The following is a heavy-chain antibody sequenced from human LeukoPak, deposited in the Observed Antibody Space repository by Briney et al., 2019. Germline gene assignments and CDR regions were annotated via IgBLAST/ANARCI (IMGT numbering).Heavy chain of an antibody. CDR2: IYPADSDT. D-gene: IGHD1-26*01. Sequence: GESLKISCSGSGYSFTRFWIGWVRQMPGKGLEWMGIIYPADSDTRYSPSFQGQVTISADKSITTAYLQWSSLKASDTAMYYCARPPSVGSPYDGFDIWGQGTMVSVSS. V-gene: IGHV5-51*01. J-gene: IGHJ3*02. CDR3: ARPPSVGSPYDGFDI. CDR1: GYSFTRFW.